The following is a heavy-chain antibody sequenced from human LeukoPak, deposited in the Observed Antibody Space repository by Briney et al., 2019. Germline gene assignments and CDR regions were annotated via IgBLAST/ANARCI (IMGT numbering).Heavy chain of an antibody. CDR1: GYTFTSYG. Sequence: GASVKVSCKASGYTFTSYGISWVRQAPGQGLEWMGWISAYNGNTNYAQKLQGRVTMTTDTSTSTAYMELRSLRSDVTAVYYCARDLGCSSTSCYGGSHYYYYMDVWGKGTTVTVSS. CDR3: ARDLGCSSTSCYGGSHYYYYMDV. J-gene: IGHJ6*03. CDR2: ISAYNGNT. V-gene: IGHV1-18*01. D-gene: IGHD2-2*01.